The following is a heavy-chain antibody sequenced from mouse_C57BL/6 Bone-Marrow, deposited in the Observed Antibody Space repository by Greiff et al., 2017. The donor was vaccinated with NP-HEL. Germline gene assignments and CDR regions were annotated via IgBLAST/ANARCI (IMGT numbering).Heavy chain of an antibody. D-gene: IGHD3-1*01. CDR3: AKNWAWYFDV. V-gene: IGHV2-5*01. CDR1: GFSLTSYG. J-gene: IGHJ1*03. CDR2: IWSGGST. Sequence: QVQLQQSGPGLVQPSQSLSITCTVSGFSLTSYGVHWVRQSPGKGLEWMGVIWSGGSTDYYAAFMSRLSITKDNSKSQVFFKMNSLQADDTAMYYCAKNWAWYFDVWGTGTTVTVSS.